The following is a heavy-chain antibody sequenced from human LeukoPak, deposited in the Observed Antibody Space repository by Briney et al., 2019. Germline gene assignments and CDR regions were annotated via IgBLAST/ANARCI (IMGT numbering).Heavy chain of an antibody. Sequence: GGSLRLSCAASGFTFSSYAMNWVRQAPGKGLEWVSAISSTGGTYYADSVRGRFTISRDNSKDTLYLQMNSLRAEDTAVYYCAKDRGGGFDYWGQGTLVTVSS. CDR3: AKDRGGGFDY. V-gene: IGHV3-23*01. CDR2: ISSTGGT. CDR1: GFTFSSYA. J-gene: IGHJ4*02. D-gene: IGHD2-15*01.